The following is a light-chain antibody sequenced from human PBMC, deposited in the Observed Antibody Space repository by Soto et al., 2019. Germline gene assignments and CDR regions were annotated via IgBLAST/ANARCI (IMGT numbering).Light chain of an antibody. CDR1: QSISSW. CDR3: QQYDNYPYT. Sequence: DIQMTQSPSTLSASVGDRVTITCRASQSISSWLAWYQQKPGKAPKILIYKASSLESGVPSRFSGSGSGTVFTLTISSLQPDDFATYYCQQYDNYPYTFGQGSKLEIK. CDR2: KAS. J-gene: IGKJ2*01. V-gene: IGKV1-5*03.